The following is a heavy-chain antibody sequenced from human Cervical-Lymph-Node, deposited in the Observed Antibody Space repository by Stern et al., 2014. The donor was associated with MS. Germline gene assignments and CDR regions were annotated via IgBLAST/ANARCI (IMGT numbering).Heavy chain of an antibody. CDR2: MNPKSGNA. D-gene: IGHD3-10*01. V-gene: IGHV1-8*01. CDR1: GYAFTNYY. J-gene: IGHJ4*02. CDR3: ARVPRPGVHFDY. Sequence: QVQLMQSGAEVRKPGASVKVSCKASGYAFTNYYLHWVRQAPGQGLEWMGWMNPKSGNAVYSQEFQGRVSMTRNTSIGTAYLELGGLTSDDTAVFYCARVPRPGVHFDYWGQGTLVTVTS.